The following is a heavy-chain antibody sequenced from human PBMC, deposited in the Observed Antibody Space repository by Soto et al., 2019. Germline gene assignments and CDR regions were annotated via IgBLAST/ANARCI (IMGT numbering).Heavy chain of an antibody. CDR2: ISGSGDRT. D-gene: IGHD6-13*01. J-gene: IGHJ6*02. CDR1: GFTFSSCA. V-gene: IGHV3-23*01. Sequence: EVQLLESGGGLVQPGGSLRLSCAASGFTFSSCAINWVRQAPGKGLEWVSGISGSGDRTYYADSVKGRFTISRDNSKNTLDLQMNSLRAEDTAVYYCAKGDWGIAAAGTYYYCSYGLDVWGQGTTVTVSS. CDR3: AKGDWGIAAAGTYYYCSYGLDV.